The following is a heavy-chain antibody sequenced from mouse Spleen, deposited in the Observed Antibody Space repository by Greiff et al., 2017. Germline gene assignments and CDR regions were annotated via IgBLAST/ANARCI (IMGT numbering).Heavy chain of an antibody. Sequence: QVQLQQPGAELVMPGASVKLSCKASGYTFTSYWMHWVKQRPGQGLEWIGEIDPSDSYTNYNQKFKGKATLTVDKSSSTAYMQLSSLTSEDSAVYYCARRQLGLREAMDYWGQGTSVTVSS. D-gene: IGHD3-2*01. CDR3: ARRQLGLREAMDY. J-gene: IGHJ4*01. V-gene: IGHV1-69*01. CDR1: GYTFTSYW. CDR2: IDPSDSYT.